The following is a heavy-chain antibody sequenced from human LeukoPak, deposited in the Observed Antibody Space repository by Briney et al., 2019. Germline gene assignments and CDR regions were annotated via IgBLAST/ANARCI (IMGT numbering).Heavy chain of an antibody. CDR2: MNPNSGNT. CDR1: GYTFTSYD. Sequence: ASVKVSCKASGYTFTSYDINWVRQATGQGLEWMGWMNPNSGNTGYAQKFQGRVTMTRNTSISTAYMELSSLRSDDTAVYYCARVKGCSTSCYSTSPQLDPWGQGTLVTVSS. CDR3: ARVKGCSTSCYSTSPQLDP. D-gene: IGHD2-2*01. V-gene: IGHV1-8*01. J-gene: IGHJ5*02.